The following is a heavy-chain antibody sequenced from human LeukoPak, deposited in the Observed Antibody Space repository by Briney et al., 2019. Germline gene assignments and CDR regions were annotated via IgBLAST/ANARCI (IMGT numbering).Heavy chain of an antibody. D-gene: IGHD4-17*01. CDR2: IIPIFGTA. V-gene: IGHV1-69*05. J-gene: IGHJ3*02. CDR1: GGTFSNYA. Sequence: ASVKVSCKASGGTFSNYAISWVRQAPGQGLEWMGGIIPIFGTANYAQKFQGRVTITTDESTSTAYMELSSLRSEDTAVYYCARSQYGDYAGDAFDIWGQGTMVAVSS. CDR3: ARSQYGDYAGDAFDI.